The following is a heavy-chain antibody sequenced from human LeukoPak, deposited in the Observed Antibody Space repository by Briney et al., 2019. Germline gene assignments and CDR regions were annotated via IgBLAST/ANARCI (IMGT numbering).Heavy chain of an antibody. D-gene: IGHD2-2*02. CDR3: ARDSRVPAAIHNYYYYMDV. J-gene: IGHJ6*03. CDR1: GGSISSSSYY. V-gene: IGHV4-39*07. Sequence: SETLSLTCTVSGGSISSSSYYWGWIRQPPGKGLEWIGSIYYSGSTYYNPSLKSRVTMSVDTSKNQFSLKLSSVTAADTAVYYCARDSRVPAAIHNYYYYMDVWGKGTTVTVSS. CDR2: IYYSGST.